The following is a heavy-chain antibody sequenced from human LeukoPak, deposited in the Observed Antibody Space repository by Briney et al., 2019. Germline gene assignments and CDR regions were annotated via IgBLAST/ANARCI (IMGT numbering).Heavy chain of an antibody. J-gene: IGHJ3*02. V-gene: IGHV3-53*01. CDR2: IYSGGST. CDR3: VRENTAMALPDAFDI. CDR1: GFTVSSNY. Sequence: PGGSLRLSCAASGFTVSSNYMSWVRQAPGKGLEWVSVIYSGGSTYYADSVKGRFTISRDNSKNTLYLQMNSLRAEDTAVYYCVRENTAMALPDAFDIWGQGTMVTVSS. D-gene: IGHD5-18*01.